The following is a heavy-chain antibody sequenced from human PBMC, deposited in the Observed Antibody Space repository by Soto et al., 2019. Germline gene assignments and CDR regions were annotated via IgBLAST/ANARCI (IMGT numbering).Heavy chain of an antibody. CDR2: ISTSGSTK. V-gene: IGHV3-48*03. J-gene: IGHJ3*02. CDR3: ARDLYYDSSGYSLGAFDI. Sequence: LRLSCAASGFTFSSYAMNCVRQAPGTGLEWVSYISTSGSTKYYADSVKGRFTISRDKAKNSLDLQMNSLRAEDTADYYCARDLYYDSSGYSLGAFDIWGQGTMVTVAS. CDR1: GFTFSSYA. D-gene: IGHD3-22*01.